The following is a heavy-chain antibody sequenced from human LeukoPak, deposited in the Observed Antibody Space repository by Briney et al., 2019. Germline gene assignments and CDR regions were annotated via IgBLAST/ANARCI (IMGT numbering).Heavy chain of an antibody. D-gene: IGHD3-22*01. CDR2: ISYDGSNK. CDR3: ARDLHYDSSGYYGQN. Sequence: GSLRLSCAASGFTFSSYAMHWVRQAPGKGLEWVAVISYDGSNKYYADSVKGRFTISRDNSKNTLYLQMNSLRAEDTAVYYCARDLHYDSSGYYGQNWGQGTLVTVSS. J-gene: IGHJ4*02. CDR1: GFTFSSYA. V-gene: IGHV3-30-3*01.